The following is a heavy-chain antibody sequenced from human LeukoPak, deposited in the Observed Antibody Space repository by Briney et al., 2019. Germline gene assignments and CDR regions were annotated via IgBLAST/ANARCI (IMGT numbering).Heavy chain of an antibody. CDR1: GFTFSSYS. V-gene: IGHV3-21*01. J-gene: IGHJ3*02. CDR3: ARDRGGSYYDAFDI. D-gene: IGHD1-26*01. Sequence: PGGSLRLSCAASGFTFSSYSMNWVRQAPGKGLEWVSSISSSCSYIYYADSVKGRFTISRDNAKNSLYLQMHSLRAEDTAVYYCARDRGGSYYDAFDIWGQGTMVTVSS. CDR2: ISSSCSYI.